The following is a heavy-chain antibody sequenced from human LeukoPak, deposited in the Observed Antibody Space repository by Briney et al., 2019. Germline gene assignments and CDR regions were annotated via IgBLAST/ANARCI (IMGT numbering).Heavy chain of an antibody. CDR1: GFILSTFA. D-gene: IGHD2-8*02. Sequence: GGALSLSCAASGFILSTFAMIGVRQPPSRGREGVSSLFHSGGEIHYADAVWGGFTISRHKPKHTLSLQMNSLRAEDTGIYYCATYRQVLLPFQPWGQETLVTVSS. CDR2: LFHSGGEI. J-gene: IGHJ5*02. V-gene: IGHV3-23*01. CDR3: ATYRQVLLPFQP.